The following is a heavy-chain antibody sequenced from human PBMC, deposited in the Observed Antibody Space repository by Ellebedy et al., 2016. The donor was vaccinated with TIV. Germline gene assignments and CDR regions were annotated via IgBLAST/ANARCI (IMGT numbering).Heavy chain of an antibody. CDR1: GFTFSSHW. J-gene: IGHJ4*02. CDR2: INSDGSST. CDR3: ARGGGCGSGDCGAVDY. V-gene: IGHV3-74*01. D-gene: IGHD2-21*02. Sequence: GESLKISCAASGFTFSSHWMHWVRQAPGKGLVWVSRINSDGSSTSYADSVKGRFTISRDNAKNTLYLQMNSLRAEDTGGYYCARGGGCGSGDCGAVDYWGQGTLVTVSS.